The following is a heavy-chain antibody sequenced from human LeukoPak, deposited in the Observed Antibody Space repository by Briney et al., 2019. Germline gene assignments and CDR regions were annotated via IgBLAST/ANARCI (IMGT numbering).Heavy chain of an antibody. D-gene: IGHD2-21*02. Sequence: GASVKVSCKVSGYTLTELSMHWVRQAPGKGLEWMGGFDPEDGETIYAQKFQGRVTMTEDTSTDTAYMGLSSLRSEDTAVYYCATYIVVVTAIQYYFDYWGQGTLVTVSS. CDR1: GYTLTELS. CDR2: FDPEDGET. CDR3: ATYIVVVTAIQYYFDY. J-gene: IGHJ4*02. V-gene: IGHV1-24*01.